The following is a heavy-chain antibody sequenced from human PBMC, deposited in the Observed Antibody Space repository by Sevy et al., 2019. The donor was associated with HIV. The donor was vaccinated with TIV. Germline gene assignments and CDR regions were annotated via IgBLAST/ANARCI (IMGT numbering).Heavy chain of an antibody. V-gene: IGHV4-39*01. J-gene: IGHJ6*03. CDR3: ARRVGDSGSWRRVYYYYYYMDV. Sequence: SETLSLTCTVSGGSISSSSYYWGWIRQPPGKGLEWIGSIYYSGSTYYNPSLKSRVTISVETSKNQFSLKLSSVTAAGTAVYYCARRVGDSGSWRRVYYYYYYMDVWGKGTTVTVSS. CDR1: GGSISSSSYY. CDR2: IYYSGST. D-gene: IGHD6-13*01.